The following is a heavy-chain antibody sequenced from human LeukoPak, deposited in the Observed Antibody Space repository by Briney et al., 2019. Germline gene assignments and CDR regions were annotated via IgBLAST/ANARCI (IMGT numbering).Heavy chain of an antibody. D-gene: IGHD6-13*01. V-gene: IGHV3-20*04. Sequence: GGSLRLSCAASGFTFDDYGMSWVRQAPGKGLEWVSGINLNGGSTGYADSVKGRFTISRDNAKNSLYLPMNSLRAEDTALYYCARDPWGIASSRLFDYWGQGTLVTVSS. CDR1: GFTFDDYG. CDR3: ARDPWGIASSRLFDY. J-gene: IGHJ4*02. CDR2: INLNGGST.